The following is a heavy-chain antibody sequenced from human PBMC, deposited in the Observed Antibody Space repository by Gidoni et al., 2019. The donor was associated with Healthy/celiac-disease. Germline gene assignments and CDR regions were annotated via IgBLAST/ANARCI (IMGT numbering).Heavy chain of an antibody. CDR1: GGSISSYY. V-gene: IGHV4-59*01. D-gene: IGHD5-12*01. J-gene: IGHJ4*02. Sequence: QVQLQESGPGLVKPSETLSLTCTVPGGSISSYYWSWIRQPPGKGLEWIGYIYYSGSTNYNPSLKSRVTISVDTSKNQFSLKLSSVTAADTAVYYCARAPSGLGFDYWGQGTLVTVSS. CDR3: ARAPSGLGFDY. CDR2: IYYSGST.